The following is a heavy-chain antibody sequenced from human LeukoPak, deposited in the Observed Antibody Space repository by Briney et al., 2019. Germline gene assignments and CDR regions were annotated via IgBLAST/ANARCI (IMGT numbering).Heavy chain of an antibody. CDR1: GDSISSYY. D-gene: IGHD6-6*01. Sequence: PSETLSLTCTVSGDSISSYYWSWIRQPPGKGLEWIGYIYYSGSTNYNPSLKSRVTISVDTSKNQFSLKLTSVTAADTAVYYCARVGTEYSSSSALYYYFLDVRGKGTTVTVSS. CDR3: ARVGTEYSSSSALYYYFLDV. CDR2: IYYSGST. V-gene: IGHV4-59*01. J-gene: IGHJ6*03.